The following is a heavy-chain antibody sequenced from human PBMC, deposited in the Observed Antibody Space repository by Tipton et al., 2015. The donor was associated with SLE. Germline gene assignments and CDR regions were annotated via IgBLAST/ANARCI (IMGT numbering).Heavy chain of an antibody. CDR3: ARGLSGSYNFDY. Sequence: SLRLSCAASGFTFSSYSMNWVRQAPGKGLEWVSAISGSGGSTYYADSVKGRFTISRDNSKNTLYLQMNSLRAEDTAVYYCARGLSGSYNFDYWGQGTLVTVSS. CDR2: ISGSGGST. V-gene: IGHV3-23*01. CDR1: GFTFSSYS. J-gene: IGHJ4*02. D-gene: IGHD1-26*01.